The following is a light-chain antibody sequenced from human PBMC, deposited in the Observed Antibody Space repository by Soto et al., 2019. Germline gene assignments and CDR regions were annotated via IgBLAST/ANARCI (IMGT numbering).Light chain of an antibody. Sequence: DIVLTQSPGTLSLSPGERATLSCRASPSVTNYLAWYQQKPGQAPRLLIYGAFNRATGIPARFSGSGSGTDFTLTISRLEPEDFAVYYCQQYGSSPPITFGQGTRLEIK. CDR2: GAF. J-gene: IGKJ5*01. V-gene: IGKV3-20*01. CDR3: QQYGSSPPIT. CDR1: PSVTNY.